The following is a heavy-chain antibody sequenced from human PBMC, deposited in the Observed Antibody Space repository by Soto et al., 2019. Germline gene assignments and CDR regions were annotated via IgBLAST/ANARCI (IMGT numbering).Heavy chain of an antibody. CDR1: GFSFSNAW. D-gene: IGHD6-25*01. V-gene: IGHV3-15*01. CDR3: STARGTCGVEYFQR. Sequence: PGGSLRLSGAASGFSFSNAWMSWGRQAPWKGLEWVGRIKSESEGGTSDYAAPVKCRCATSREDSKNTLYLQMKSLKAEDTAVYYCSTARGTCGVEYFQRWGKGSLVPVSS. CDR2: IKSESEGGTS. J-gene: IGHJ1*01.